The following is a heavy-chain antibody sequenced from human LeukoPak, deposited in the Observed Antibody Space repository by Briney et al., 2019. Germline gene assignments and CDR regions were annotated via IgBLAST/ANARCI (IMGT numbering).Heavy chain of an antibody. CDR3: ARVIVVVPAATRHYYYYYMDV. CDR2: ISAYNGNT. D-gene: IGHD2-2*01. J-gene: IGHJ6*03. CDR1: GYTFTSYG. V-gene: IGHV1-18*01. Sequence: GASVKVSCKASGYTFTSYGISWVRQAPGQGLEWMGWISAYNGNTNYAQKLQGRVTMTTDTSTSTAYMELRTLRSDDTAVYYCARVIVVVPAATRHYYYYYMDVWGKGTTVTVSS.